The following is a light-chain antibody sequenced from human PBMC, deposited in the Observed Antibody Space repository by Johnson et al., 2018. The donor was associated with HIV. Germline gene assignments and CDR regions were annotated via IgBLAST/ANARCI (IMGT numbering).Light chain of an antibody. CDR3: ATWDRSLTIGGV. CDR2: DNN. CDR1: SSNIGNNY. J-gene: IGLJ1*01. V-gene: IGLV1-51*01. Sequence: QSMLTQPPSVSAAPGQKVTISCSGSSSNIGNNYVSWYQQLPGTAPKLLIYDNNKRPSGIPDRFSGSKSGTSATLGITGLQTGDEADYYCATWDRSLTIGGVFGIGTKVTVL.